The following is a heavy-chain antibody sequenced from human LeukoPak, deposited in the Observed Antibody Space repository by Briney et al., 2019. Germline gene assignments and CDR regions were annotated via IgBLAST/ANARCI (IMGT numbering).Heavy chain of an antibody. D-gene: IGHD2-2*01. CDR1: GGSLSGNY. CDR2: FYYPGTT. Sequence: PSETLSLTCTVGGGSLSGNYWGWIRQPPGKGMELVGLFYYPGTTFYHPSLNSRVTITLDTYRNQFSLRLTSVIAADTAVYYCARFSWGCSTASCYLTNWGQGTLVTVSS. J-gene: IGHJ4*02. CDR3: ARFSWGCSTASCYLTN. V-gene: IGHV4-59*01.